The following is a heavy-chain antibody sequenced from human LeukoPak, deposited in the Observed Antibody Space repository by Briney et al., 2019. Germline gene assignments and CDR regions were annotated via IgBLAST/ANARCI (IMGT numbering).Heavy chain of an antibody. D-gene: IGHD3-22*01. CDR2: IGPSGTSI. CDR1: GFTFSSYA. CDR3: AREGSYLNSGGSYYLHWLDP. V-gene: IGHV3-48*01. J-gene: IGHJ5*02. Sequence: GGSLRLSCAASGFTFSSYAMNWVHQAPGRGLEWVSYIGPSGTSIYYADSVKGRFTISRDNARTSLYLQMNSLRAEDTAMYYCAREGSYLNSGGSYYLHWLDPWGQGTLVTVSS.